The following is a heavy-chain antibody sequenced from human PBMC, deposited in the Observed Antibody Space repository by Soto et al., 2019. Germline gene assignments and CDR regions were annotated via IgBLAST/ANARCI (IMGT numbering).Heavy chain of an antibody. CDR2: TRNKANSYTT. CDR3: ALARHYDILTGYYRGYYYYYMDV. V-gene: IGHV3-72*01. D-gene: IGHD3-9*01. J-gene: IGHJ6*03. Sequence: GGSLRLSCAASGFTFSDHYMDWVRQAPGKGLEWVGRTRNKANSYTTEYAASVKGRFTISRDDSKNSLYLQMNSLKTEDTAVYYCALARHYDILTGYYRGYYYYYMDVWGKGTTVTVSS. CDR1: GFTFSDHY.